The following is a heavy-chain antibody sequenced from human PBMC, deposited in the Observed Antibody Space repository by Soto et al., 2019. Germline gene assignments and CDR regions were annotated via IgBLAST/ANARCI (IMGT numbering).Heavy chain of an antibody. CDR2: INPNSGGT. CDR3: ARGNWFDP. Sequence: QVQLVQSGAEVKKPGASVKVSCKASGYTFTGFYIHWVRQAPGQGLEYMGWINPNSGGTNYAQKFQGSVTMTRDTSINAAYMELSRLRSDDSAVYYCARGNWFDPWGQGTLVTVSS. V-gene: IGHV1-2*02. CDR1: GYTFTGFY. J-gene: IGHJ5*02.